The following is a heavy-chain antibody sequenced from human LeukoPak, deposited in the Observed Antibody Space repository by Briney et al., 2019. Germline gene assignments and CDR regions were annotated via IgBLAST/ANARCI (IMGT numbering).Heavy chain of an antibody. CDR1: GFTFSSYA. V-gene: IGHV3-23*01. D-gene: IGHD2-2*01. Sequence: GGSLRLSCAASGFTFSSYAMSWVRQAPGKGLEWVSAISGSGGSTYYAGSVKGRFTISRDNSKNTLYLQMNSLRAEDTAVYYCAKDLPDIVVVPAAISKFDYWGQGTLVTVSS. CDR3: AKDLPDIVVVPAAISKFDY. CDR2: ISGSGGST. J-gene: IGHJ4*02.